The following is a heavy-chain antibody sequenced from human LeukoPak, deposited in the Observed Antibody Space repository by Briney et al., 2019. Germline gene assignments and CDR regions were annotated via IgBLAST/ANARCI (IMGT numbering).Heavy chain of an antibody. V-gene: IGHV3-48*01. Sequence: GGSRRLSCAASEFTFSDYGMNWVRQAPGKGLEWVSYISSSSSTIYYADSVKGRFTISRDNSKNTLYLQMNSLRAEDTAVYYCARGVLDCSGGSCYGYWGQGTLVTVSS. CDR2: ISSSSSTI. CDR1: EFTFSDYG. J-gene: IGHJ4*02. CDR3: ARGVLDCSGGSCYGY. D-gene: IGHD2-15*01.